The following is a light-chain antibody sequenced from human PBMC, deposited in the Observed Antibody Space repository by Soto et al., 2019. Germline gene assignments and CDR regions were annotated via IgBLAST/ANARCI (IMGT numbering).Light chain of an antibody. CDR2: GVA. CDR3: QQYKTWVT. J-gene: IGKJ4*01. Sequence: ELVLTQSTATLTLSPGERDTLSCRASPHVDYTLAWSQQKPGQAPRPLIYGVAPRPTRITARFSGSAAATKFTLTISSMQSEDFAIYYCQQYKTWVTFGGGTKVDIK. V-gene: IGKV3-15*01. CDR1: PHVDYT.